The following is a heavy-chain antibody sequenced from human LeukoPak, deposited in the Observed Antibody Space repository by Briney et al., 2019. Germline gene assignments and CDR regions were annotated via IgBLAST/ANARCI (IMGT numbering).Heavy chain of an antibody. CDR3: AKVYSSSSWLSFDY. CDR2: IRYDGSNK. D-gene: IGHD6-13*01. J-gene: IGHJ4*02. Sequence: GGSLRLSCAASGFTFSSYGMHWVRQAPGKGLEWVAFIRYDGSNKYYADSVKGRFTISRDNSKNTLYLQMNSLRAEDTAVYYCAKVYSSSSWLSFDYWGQGTLVTVSS. V-gene: IGHV3-30*02. CDR1: GFTFSSYG.